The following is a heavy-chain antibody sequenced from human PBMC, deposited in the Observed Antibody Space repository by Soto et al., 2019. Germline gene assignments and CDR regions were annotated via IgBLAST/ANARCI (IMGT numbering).Heavy chain of an antibody. V-gene: IGHV4-59*01. CDR3: AGGSSLCWECFHH. D-gene: IGHD2-2*01. J-gene: IGHJ1*01. CDR2: VYNSGST. CDR1: GGSISSYY. Sequence: QVQLQESGPGLVTPSETLSLTCNVSGGSISSYYWSWIRQPPGKGLEYIGHVYNSGSTIHSPSLKSRASISVDTSKNQFSLKLTSVTAADTAVYYCAGGSSLCWECFHHWGQGILITVSS.